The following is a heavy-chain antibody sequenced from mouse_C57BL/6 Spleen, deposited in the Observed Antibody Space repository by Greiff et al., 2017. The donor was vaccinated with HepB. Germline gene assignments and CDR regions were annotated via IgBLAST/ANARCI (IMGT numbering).Heavy chain of an antibody. D-gene: IGHD2-4*01. CDR2: INPYNGDT. Sequence: EVKLQESGPELVKPGDSVKISCKASGYSFTGYFMNWVMQSHGKSLEWIGRINPYNGDTFYNQKFKGKATLTVDKSSSTAHMELRSLTSEDSAVYYCARLGYDYDLFDYWGQGTTLTVSS. CDR1: GYSFTGYF. V-gene: IGHV1-20*01. J-gene: IGHJ2*01. CDR3: ARLGYDYDLFDY.